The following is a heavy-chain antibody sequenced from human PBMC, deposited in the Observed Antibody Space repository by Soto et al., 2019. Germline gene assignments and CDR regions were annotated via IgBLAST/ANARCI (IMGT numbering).Heavy chain of an antibody. Sequence: EVQLVESGGGLVQPGRSLRLSCAASGFTFDDYAMHWVRQAPGKGLEWVSGISWNSGSIGYADSVKGRFTISRDNAKNSMYLQMNSLRAEDTAVYYCAKDGAGTTPYNWFDPWGQGTLVTVSS. D-gene: IGHD1-7*01. V-gene: IGHV3-9*01. CDR2: ISWNSGSI. CDR3: AKDGAGTTPYNWFDP. J-gene: IGHJ5*02. CDR1: GFTFDDYA.